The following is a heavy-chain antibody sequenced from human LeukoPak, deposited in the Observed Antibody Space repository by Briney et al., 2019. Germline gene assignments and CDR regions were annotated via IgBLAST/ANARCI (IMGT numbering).Heavy chain of an antibody. J-gene: IGHJ4*02. CDR1: GGSIFSSSYY. CDR3: ARGPGYYDTSGYLLYFDY. D-gene: IGHD3-22*01. V-gene: IGHV4-39*07. Sequence: PSETLSLTCTVSGGSIFSSSYYWGWVRQPPGKGLEWIGSIYYSGSTYYNPSLKSRVTISVDTSKNHFSLKLSSVTAADTAVYYCARGPGYYDTSGYLLYFDYWGQGTLVTVSS. CDR2: IYYSGST.